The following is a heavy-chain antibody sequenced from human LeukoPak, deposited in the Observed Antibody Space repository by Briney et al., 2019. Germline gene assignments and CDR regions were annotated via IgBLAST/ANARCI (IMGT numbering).Heavy chain of an antibody. CDR2: IHSSGGT. Sequence: SLRLSCAASGFTGSNNYMSWVRQAPGKGLEWVSAIHSSGGTYYADSVKGRFTISRDTSKNTLYLQINSLRVEDTAVYYCIVFGDSNHWGQGTLVTVSS. V-gene: IGHV3-53*01. CDR3: IVFGDSNH. D-gene: IGHD4-17*01. J-gene: IGHJ5*02. CDR1: GFTGSNNY.